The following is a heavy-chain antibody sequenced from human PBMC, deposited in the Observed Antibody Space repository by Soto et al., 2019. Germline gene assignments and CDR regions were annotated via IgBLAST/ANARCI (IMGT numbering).Heavy chain of an antibody. D-gene: IGHD2-2*01. CDR3: ARDSALPAANYYYYYGMDV. J-gene: IGHJ6*02. V-gene: IGHV1-8*01. Sequence: GASVKVSCKASGYTFTSYDINWVRQATGQGLEWMGWMNPNSGNTGYAQKFQGRVTMTRNTSISTAYMELSSLRSEDTAVYYCARDSALPAANYYYYYGMDVWGQGTTVTVSS. CDR1: GYTFTSYD. CDR2: MNPNSGNT.